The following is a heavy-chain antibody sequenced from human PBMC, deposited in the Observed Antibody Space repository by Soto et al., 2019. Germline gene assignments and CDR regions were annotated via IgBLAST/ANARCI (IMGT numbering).Heavy chain of an antibody. CDR2: IYYSGST. V-gene: IGHV4-59*01. D-gene: IGHD3-10*01. CDR1: GGSISSYY. Sequence: PSETLSLTCTVSGGSISSYYWSWIRQPPGKGLEWIGYIYYSGSTNYNPSLKSRVTISVDTSKNQFSLKLSSVTAADTAVYYCVGSGSIYYYDGMDVWGQGTTVTVSS. CDR3: VGSGSIYYYDGMDV. J-gene: IGHJ6*02.